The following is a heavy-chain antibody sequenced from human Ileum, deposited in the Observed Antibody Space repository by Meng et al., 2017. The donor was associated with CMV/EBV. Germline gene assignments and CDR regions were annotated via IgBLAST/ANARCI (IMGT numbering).Heavy chain of an antibody. V-gene: IGHV4-39*07. D-gene: IGHD1-14*01. J-gene: IGHJ5*01. CDR1: GGSIDRSEYD. CDR3: ARDNVSTSTNRLDS. Sequence: GGSIDRSEYDWDWIRQSPGKGLEWIGSIFYRGYTNYNPSLKSRVAISVDTSKNQFFLNLDSVTAADTAIYYCARDNVSTSTNRLDSWGQGTLVTVSS. CDR2: IFYRGYT.